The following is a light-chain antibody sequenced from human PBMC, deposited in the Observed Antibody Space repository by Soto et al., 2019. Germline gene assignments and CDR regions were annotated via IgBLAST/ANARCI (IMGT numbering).Light chain of an antibody. CDR3: MQGSHWPPWT. J-gene: IGKJ1*01. Sequence: DVVMTQSPLSLPVTLGQPASISCRSSQSLGSSDENTFLNWFQQRPGQSPRRLIYQVSRRDSGXRXRXXGSGSGTDFTLKISRVEAEDVGVYYCMQGSHWPPWTFGQGTKVEIK. V-gene: IGKV2-30*01. CDR2: QVS. CDR1: QSLGSSDENTF.